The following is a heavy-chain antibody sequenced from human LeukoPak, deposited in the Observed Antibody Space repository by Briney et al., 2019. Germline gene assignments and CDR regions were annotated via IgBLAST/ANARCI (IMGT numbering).Heavy chain of an antibody. CDR3: ARGGGYSGYELDP. CDR1: GYTFTGYY. J-gene: IGHJ5*02. CDR2: INANSGGT. V-gene: IGHV1-2*03. D-gene: IGHD5-12*01. Sequence: LEASVKVSCTASGYTFTGYYMRWVRQAPGQGLEWMGWINANSGGTNYAQKVQGRVTMTRDTSISTDYLELSTLRADDTAVYYCARGGGYSGYELDPWGQGTLVTVSS.